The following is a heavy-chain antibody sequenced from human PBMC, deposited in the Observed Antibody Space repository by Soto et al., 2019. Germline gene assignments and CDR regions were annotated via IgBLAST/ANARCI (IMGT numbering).Heavy chain of an antibody. J-gene: IGHJ4*02. Sequence: SCPTLVNPTQTLALTCTFSGFSLSSSGVGVGWIRQPPGKALEWLALIYWNDDKRYSPSLKTRLTISKDTSKNQVVLTMTNMEHFHTGTYYCAHSPSYDPSGYPDYWGQGTLVTVSS. CDR1: GFSLSSSGVG. CDR2: IYWNDDK. D-gene: IGHD3-22*01. CDR3: AHSPSYDPSGYPDY. V-gene: IGHV2-5*01.